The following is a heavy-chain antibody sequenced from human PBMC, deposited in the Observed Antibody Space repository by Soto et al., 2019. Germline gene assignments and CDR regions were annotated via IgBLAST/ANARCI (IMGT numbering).Heavy chain of an antibody. V-gene: IGHV4-30-4*01. CDR3: ARAVFVEMARFDY. CDR1: GGSISSGGYY. Sequence: SETMSLTCTVSGGSISSGGYYWSWIRQPPGKGLEWIGYIYYSGSTYYNPSLKSRVTISVDTSKNQFSLKLSSVTAADTAVYYCARAVFVEMARFDYWGQGTLVTVSS. CDR2: IYYSGST. D-gene: IGHD2-15*01. J-gene: IGHJ4*02.